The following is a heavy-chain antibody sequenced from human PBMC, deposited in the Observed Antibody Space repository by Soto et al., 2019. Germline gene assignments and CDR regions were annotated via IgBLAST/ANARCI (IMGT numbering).Heavy chain of an antibody. D-gene: IGHD2-8*01. J-gene: IGHJ6*02. CDR1: GGSISSYY. CDR3: ARDIMGTNYYYYGMDV. V-gene: IGHV4-59*01. CDR2: IYYSGST. Sequence: PSETLSLTCTVSGGSISSYYWSWTRQPPGKGLEWIGYIYYSGSTNYNPSLKSRVTISVDTSKNQFSLKLSSVTAADTAVYYCARDIMGTNYYYYGMDVWGQGTTVTVSS.